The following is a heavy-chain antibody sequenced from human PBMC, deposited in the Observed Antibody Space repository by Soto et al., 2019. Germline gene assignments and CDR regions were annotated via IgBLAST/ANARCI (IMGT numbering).Heavy chain of an antibody. J-gene: IGHJ4*02. Sequence: AASVKVSCKASGYTFTSYAMHWVRQAPGQRLEWMGWINAGNGNTKYSQKFQGRVTITRDTSASTAYMELSSLRSEDTAVYYCARDHCTNGVCYHYFDYWGQGTLVTVSS. D-gene: IGHD2-8*01. CDR1: GYTFTSYA. V-gene: IGHV1-3*01. CDR2: INAGNGNT. CDR3: ARDHCTNGVCYHYFDY.